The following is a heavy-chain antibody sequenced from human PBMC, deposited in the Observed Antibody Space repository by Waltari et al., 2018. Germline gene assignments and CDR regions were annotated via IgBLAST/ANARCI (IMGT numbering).Heavy chain of an antibody. CDR2: IKGWTDGGTT. CDR1: GFTFSNAW. D-gene: IGHD4-4*01. V-gene: IGHV3-15*01. CDR3: TIDLFTVFRPLMGLQ. Sequence: EVEMVESGGGLVKPGGSLRLSCAASGFTFSNAWMSWVRQAPGKGLGWVGRIKGWTDGGTTEYTAPWGCRFTISRDDSKNTFYLQMNSLRTEDTAIYYCTIDLFTVFRPLMGLQWGQGTLVTVSS. J-gene: IGHJ4*02.